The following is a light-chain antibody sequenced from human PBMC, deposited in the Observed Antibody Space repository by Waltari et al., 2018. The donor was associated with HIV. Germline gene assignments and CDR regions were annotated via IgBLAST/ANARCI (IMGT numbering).Light chain of an antibody. J-gene: IGKJ1*01. CDR2: GAS. CDR1: QSVTSNY. V-gene: IGKV3-20*01. CDR3: QQYGTSQWT. Sequence: EIVLTQSPGTLSLSPGERAALSCRASQSVTSNYLAWYQQKPGRAPRLLISGASNRASGIPDRFSGSGAGTDFTLTISRLEPEDFAVYYCQQYGTSQWTFGRGTKVE.